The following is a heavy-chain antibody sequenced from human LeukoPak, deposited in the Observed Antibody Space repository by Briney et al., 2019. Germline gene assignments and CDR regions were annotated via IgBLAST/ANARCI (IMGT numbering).Heavy chain of an antibody. Sequence: SETLSLICTVSGGSISGYYWSWIRQPPGKGLEWIGYVYNSGNSDYNPSLKSRVSISVDTSKNQLSLKLSSVTAADTAVYYCARAHSNNWRFDYWGQGTLVTVSS. CDR1: GGSISGYY. D-gene: IGHD6-13*01. J-gene: IGHJ4*02. V-gene: IGHV4-59*01. CDR2: VYNSGNS. CDR3: ARAHSNNWRFDY.